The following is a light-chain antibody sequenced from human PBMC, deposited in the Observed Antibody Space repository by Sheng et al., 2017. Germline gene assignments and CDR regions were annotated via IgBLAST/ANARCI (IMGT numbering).Light chain of an antibody. CDR2: KAS. CDR1: QSISNW. Sequence: DIQMTQSPSTLSASVGDRVTITCRASQSISNWLAWFQQRPGKAPKVLIYKASTLASGVPSRFSGSESGTEFSVTISSLQPDDFATYYCQQYHSYLWTFGQGTKVEIK. V-gene: IGKV1-5*03. J-gene: IGKJ1*01. CDR3: QQYHSYLWT.